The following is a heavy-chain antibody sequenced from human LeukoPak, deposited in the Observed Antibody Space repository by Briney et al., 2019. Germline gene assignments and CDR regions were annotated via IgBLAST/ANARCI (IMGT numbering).Heavy chain of an antibody. CDR3: ARVSGYDWESFYDY. Sequence: SETLSLTCNVSGGSISSNYWSWIRQPPGKGLEWVGYIYYSGSTNYNPSLKSRVTISVDTSKNQFSLKLNSVTAADTAVYYCARVSGYDWESFYDYWGQGTLVTVSS. V-gene: IGHV4-59*01. D-gene: IGHD5-12*01. CDR2: IYYSGST. J-gene: IGHJ4*02. CDR1: GGSISSNY.